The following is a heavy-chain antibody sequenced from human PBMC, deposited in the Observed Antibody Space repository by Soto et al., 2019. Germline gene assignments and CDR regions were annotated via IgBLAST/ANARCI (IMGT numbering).Heavy chain of an antibody. CDR3: ARSNSSSWYFDY. D-gene: IGHD6-13*01. Sequence: SETLSLTCTVSGGSISSYYWSWIRQPPGKGLEWIGYIYYSGSTNYNPSLKSRVTISVDTSKNQFSLKLSSVTAADTAVYYCARSNSSSWYFDYWGQGTLVTVS. J-gene: IGHJ4*02. CDR2: IYYSGST. CDR1: GGSISSYY. V-gene: IGHV4-59*01.